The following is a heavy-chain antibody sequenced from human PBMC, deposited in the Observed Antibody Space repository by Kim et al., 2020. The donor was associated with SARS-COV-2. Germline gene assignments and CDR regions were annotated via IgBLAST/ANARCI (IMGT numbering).Heavy chain of an antibody. V-gene: IGHV1-69*13. CDR3: ARASGAYSSGWYGSYYYYGMDV. J-gene: IGHJ6*02. D-gene: IGHD6-19*01. CDR1: GGTFSSYA. Sequence: SVKVSCKASGGTFSSYAISWVRQAPGQGLEWMGGIIPIFGTANYAQKFQGRVTITADESTSTAYMELSSLRSEDTAVYYCARASGAYSSGWYGSYYYYGMDVWGQGTTVTVSS. CDR2: IIPIFGTA.